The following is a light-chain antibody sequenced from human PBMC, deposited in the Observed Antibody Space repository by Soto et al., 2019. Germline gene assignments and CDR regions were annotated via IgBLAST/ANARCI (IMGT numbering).Light chain of an antibody. Sequence: DIQMTQSPSTLSAPVVDRVTITCRASQSISSWLAWYQQKPGKAPKLLIYKASSLESGVPSRFSGSGSGTEFTLTISSLQPDDFATYYCLQYNSYPTFGQGTKVEIK. J-gene: IGKJ1*01. CDR1: QSISSW. V-gene: IGKV1-5*03. CDR2: KAS. CDR3: LQYNSYPT.